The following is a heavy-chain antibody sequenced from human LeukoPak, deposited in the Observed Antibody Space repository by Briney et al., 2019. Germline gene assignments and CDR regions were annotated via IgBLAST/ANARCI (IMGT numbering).Heavy chain of an antibody. V-gene: IGHV3-74*01. D-gene: IGHD1-1*01. CDR1: GFTFSSFW. CDR2: INPESTTI. Sequence: HRGGSLRLSCAASGFTFSSFWIHWVRQVPGKGLVWVARINPESTTISYADSVKGRFTISRDNARNTLYLQMNSLRVEDTAIYYCVKDHTGEQDKWGQGTLVTVSS. J-gene: IGHJ4*02. CDR3: VKDHTGEQDK.